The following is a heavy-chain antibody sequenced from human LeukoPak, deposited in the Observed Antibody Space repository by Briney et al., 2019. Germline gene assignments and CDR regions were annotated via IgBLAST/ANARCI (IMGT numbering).Heavy chain of an antibody. D-gene: IGHD2-2*01. J-gene: IGHJ6*03. CDR2: IRDDGSSK. Sequence: GRSLSLSCAASGFTFSSYSLHWFGQPPGKGLEGLAVIRDDGSSKYYGASVKGRFTISGDNSKNPLYLKIKSLKAGDTAGFYFARAPLSSCSSTSCRTGYDYYYMDDWGKGTTVIVSS. CDR1: GFTFSSYS. CDR3: ARAPLSSCSSTSCRTGYDYYYMDD. V-gene: IGHV3-33*01.